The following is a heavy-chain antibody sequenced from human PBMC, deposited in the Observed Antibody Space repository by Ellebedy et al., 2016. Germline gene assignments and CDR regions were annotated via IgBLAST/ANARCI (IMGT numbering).Heavy chain of an antibody. CDR2: IYYSGST. Sequence: SETLSLXCTVSGGSISSSSYYWGWIRQPPGKGLEWIGSIYYSGSTYYNPSLKSRVTISVDTSKNQFSLKLSSVTAADTAVYYCARVSRDYGDSYYYYGMDVWGQGTTVTVSS. CDR1: GGSISSSSYY. V-gene: IGHV4-39*01. D-gene: IGHD4-17*01. J-gene: IGHJ6*02. CDR3: ARVSRDYGDSYYYYGMDV.